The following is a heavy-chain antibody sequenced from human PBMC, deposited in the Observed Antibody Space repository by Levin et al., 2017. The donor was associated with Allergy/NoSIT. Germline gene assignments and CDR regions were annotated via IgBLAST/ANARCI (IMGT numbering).Heavy chain of an antibody. CDR3: ASSPDFWSGPRD. V-gene: IGHV3-9*01. CDR1: GFTFDDYA. J-gene: IGHJ4*02. CDR2: ISWNSGSI. Sequence: GGSLRLSCAASGFTFDDYAMHWVRQAPGKGLEWVSGISWNSGSIGYADSVKGRFTISRDNAKNSLYLQMNSLRAEDTALYYCASSPDFWSGPRDWGQGTLVTVSS. D-gene: IGHD3-3*01.